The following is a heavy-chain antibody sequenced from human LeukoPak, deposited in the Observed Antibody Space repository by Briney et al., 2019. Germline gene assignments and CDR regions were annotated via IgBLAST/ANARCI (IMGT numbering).Heavy chain of an antibody. CDR3: ARDLEVSGWSNWFDP. CDR2: ISYDGSNK. Sequence: GGSLRLSCAASGFTVSSNYMSWVRQAPGKGLEWVAVISYDGSNKYYADSVKGRFTISRDNSKNTLYLQMNSLRAEDTAVYYCARDLEVSGWSNWFDPWGQGTLVTVSS. J-gene: IGHJ5*02. CDR1: GFTVSSNY. V-gene: IGHV3-30*03. D-gene: IGHD6-19*01.